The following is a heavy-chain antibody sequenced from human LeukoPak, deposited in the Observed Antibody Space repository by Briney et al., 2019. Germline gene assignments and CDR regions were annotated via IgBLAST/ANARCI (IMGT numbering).Heavy chain of an antibody. D-gene: IGHD1-26*01. CDR3: ASLSRFSGSYQFNYYYMDV. V-gene: IGHV1-69*05. J-gene: IGHJ6*03. Sequence: SVKVSCKASGGTFSSYAIGWVRQAPGQGLEWMGGIIPIFGTANYAQKFQGRVTITTDESTSTAYMELSSLRSEDTAVYYRASLSRFSGSYQFNYYYMDVWGKGTTVTVSS. CDR2: IIPIFGTA. CDR1: GGTFSSYA.